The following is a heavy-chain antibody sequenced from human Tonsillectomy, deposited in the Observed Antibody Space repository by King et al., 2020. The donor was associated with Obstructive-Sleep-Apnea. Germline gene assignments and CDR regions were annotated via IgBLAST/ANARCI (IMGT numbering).Heavy chain of an antibody. CDR2: INPNRGGT. D-gene: IGHD4-17*01. J-gene: IGHJ4*02. CDR1: GYTFTDYL. Sequence: QLVQSGAEVKEPGASVKVSCKASGYTFTDYLIHWVRQAPGQGLEWMGWINPNRGGTKYAQKFQGRVTMTGDMSISTAYMDRNRLGSDDTAGYFWAREGFRDYGDPRRPFDYWGQGTLVTVSS. V-gene: IGHV1-2*02. CDR3: AREGFRDYGDPRRPFDY.